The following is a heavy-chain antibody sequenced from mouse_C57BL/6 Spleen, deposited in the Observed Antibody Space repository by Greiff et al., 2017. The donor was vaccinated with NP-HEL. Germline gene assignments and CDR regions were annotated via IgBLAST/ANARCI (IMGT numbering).Heavy chain of an antibody. J-gene: IGHJ2*01. CDR3: TRTMITTLFDY. CDR1: GFTFSDAW. V-gene: IGHV6-6*01. D-gene: IGHD2-4*01. Sequence: VKFEESGGGLVQPGGSMKLSCAASGFTFSDAWMDWVRQSPEKGLEWVAEIRNKANNHATYYAESVKGRFTISRDDSKSSVYLQMNSLRAEDTGIYYCTRTMITTLFDYWGQGTTLTVSS. CDR2: IRNKANNHAT.